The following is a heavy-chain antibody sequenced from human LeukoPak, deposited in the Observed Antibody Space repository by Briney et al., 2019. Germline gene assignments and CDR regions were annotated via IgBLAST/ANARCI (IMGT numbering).Heavy chain of an antibody. CDR2: IYYSGST. Sequence: PSQTLSLTCTVSGGSISSGSYYWGWIRQPPGKGLKWIGYIYYSGSTNYNPSLKSRVTISVDTSKNQFSLRLSSVTAADTAVYYCARSGWVVPAAMVHYYYMDVWGKGTTVTVSS. J-gene: IGHJ6*03. D-gene: IGHD2-2*01. CDR1: GGSISSGSYY. V-gene: IGHV4-61*01. CDR3: ARSGWVVPAAMVHYYYMDV.